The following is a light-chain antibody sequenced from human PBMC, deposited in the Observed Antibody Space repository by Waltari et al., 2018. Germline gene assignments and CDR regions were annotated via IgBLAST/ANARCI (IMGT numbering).Light chain of an antibody. Sequence: QSALTLPASVSGSPGQSITIACTGTSSAIGGYNNVSWYQQLPGRASILIIYDVSNRPSGVSNRFSGSKSGNTASLTISGLQGEDEADYYCSSYVSSSTLELFGGGTSLAVL. V-gene: IGLV2-14*03. CDR2: DVS. CDR1: SSAIGGYNN. CDR3: SSYVSSSTLEL. J-gene: IGLJ2*01.